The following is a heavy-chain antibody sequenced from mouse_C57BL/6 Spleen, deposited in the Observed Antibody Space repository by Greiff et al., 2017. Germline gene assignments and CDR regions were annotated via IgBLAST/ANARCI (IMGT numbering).Heavy chain of an antibody. V-gene: IGHV3-6*01. Sequence: EVKLEESGPGLVKPSPSLSLTCSVTGYSFTSGYYWNWIRQFPGNKLEWMGYISYDGSNNYNPSLKNRISITRDTSKNQFFLKLNSVTTEDTATYYCAREGGSGPYAMDYWGQGTSVTVSS. CDR2: ISYDGSN. CDR3: AREGGSGPYAMDY. J-gene: IGHJ4*01. CDR1: GYSFTSGYY.